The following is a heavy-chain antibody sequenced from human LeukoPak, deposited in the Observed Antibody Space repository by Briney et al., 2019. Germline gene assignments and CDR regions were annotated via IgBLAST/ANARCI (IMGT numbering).Heavy chain of an antibody. CDR2: IYTSGST. Sequence: SETLSLTCTVSGGSISSYYWSWIRQPAGKGLEWIGRIYTSGSTNYNPSLKSRVTMSVDTSKNQFSLKLSSVTAADTAVYYCVRDIGFQMSTISDWFDPWGQGTLVTVSS. CDR1: GGSISSYY. V-gene: IGHV4-4*07. CDR3: VRDIGFQMSTISDWFDP. D-gene: IGHD5-24*01. J-gene: IGHJ5*02.